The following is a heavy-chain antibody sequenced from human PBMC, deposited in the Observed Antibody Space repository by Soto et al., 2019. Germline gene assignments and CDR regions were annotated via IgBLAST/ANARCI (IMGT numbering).Heavy chain of an antibody. D-gene: IGHD3-3*01. CDR2: IYWDDDK. V-gene: IGHV2-5*02. CDR3: AHRVLRAVFGLVTTTAIYFDF. J-gene: IGHJ4*02. CDR1: GFSLTTSGVG. Sequence: QITLNESGPTVVKPTESLTLTCTFSGFSLTTSGVGVGWVRQSPGKAPEWLAFIYWDDDKRYSTSLKSRLTITQDTSKTQVVMTMANVDPADTATYSCAHRVLRAVFGLVTTTAIYFDFWGQGTPVVVSS.